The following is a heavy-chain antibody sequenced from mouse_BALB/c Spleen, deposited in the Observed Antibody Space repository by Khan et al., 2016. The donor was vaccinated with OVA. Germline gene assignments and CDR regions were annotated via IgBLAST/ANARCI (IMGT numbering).Heavy chain of an antibody. D-gene: IGHD2-3*01. V-gene: IGHV1S137*01. CDR2: ISTYSGNT. Sequence: QVQLQQSGPELVRPGVSVKSSCKGFGYTFTDYAMYWVKQSHAKSLEWTGLISTYSGNTNYNQKVKCKATMTVDKTSSTAYMELARLKSEVSAIEYCEMTAYDGYYDYWGQGTPLTVAS. CDR1: GYTFTDYA. J-gene: IGHJ2*01. CDR3: EMTAYDGYYDY.